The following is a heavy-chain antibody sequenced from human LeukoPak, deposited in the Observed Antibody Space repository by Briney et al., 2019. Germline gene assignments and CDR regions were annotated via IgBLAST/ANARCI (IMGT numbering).Heavy chain of an antibody. V-gene: IGHV1-69*13. CDR3: ARKLRLGGNWFDP. D-gene: IGHD1-26*01. CDR1: GGTFTSYA. J-gene: IGHJ5*02. CDR2: IVPISGTT. Sequence: SVKVSCKTSGGTFTSYAITWVRQAPGQGLEWMGKIVPISGTTNYAQKFQGRVTFTADESTSTAYMELSSLRSEDTALYYCARKLRLGGNWFDPWGQGTLVTVSS.